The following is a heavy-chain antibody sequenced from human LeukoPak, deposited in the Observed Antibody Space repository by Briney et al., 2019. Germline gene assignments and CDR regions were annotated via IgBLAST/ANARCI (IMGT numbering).Heavy chain of an antibody. CDR3: ARDPRGGYSSGWSDY. Sequence: GASVKVSSKASGYTFTSYGISWVRQAPGQGLEWMGWISAYNGNTNYAQKLQGRVTMTTDTSTSTAYMELRSLRSDDTAVYYCARDPRGGYSSGWSDYWGQGTLVTVSS. CDR1: GYTFTSYG. D-gene: IGHD6-19*01. CDR2: ISAYNGNT. V-gene: IGHV1-18*01. J-gene: IGHJ4*02.